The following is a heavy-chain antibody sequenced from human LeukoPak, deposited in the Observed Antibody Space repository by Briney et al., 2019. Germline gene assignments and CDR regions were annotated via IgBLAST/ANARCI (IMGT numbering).Heavy chain of an antibody. D-gene: IGHD5-18*01. J-gene: IGHJ3*02. CDR3: ARVQWGYSYGYDSAFDI. CDR2: INHSGST. Sequence: PSETLSLTCAVYGGSFSGYYWSWTRQPPGKGLEWIGEINHSGSTNYNPSLKSRVTISVDTSKNQFSLKLSSVTAADTAVYYCARVQWGYSYGYDSAFDIWGQGTMVTVPS. CDR1: GGSFSGYY. V-gene: IGHV4-34*01.